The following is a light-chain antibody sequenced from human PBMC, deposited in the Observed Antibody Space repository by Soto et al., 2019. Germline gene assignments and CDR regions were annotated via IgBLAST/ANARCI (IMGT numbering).Light chain of an antibody. CDR1: SSDVGGYNY. J-gene: IGLJ1*01. V-gene: IGLV2-11*01. Sequence: QSALTQPRSVSGSPGQSVTISCTGTSSDVGGYNYVSWYQQHPGKAPKLMTYDVSKLPSGVPDRFSGSKYGNTASLTISGLQAEDEADYYFYSYAGSYTFRVLGTWTKLTVL. CDR2: DVS. CDR3: YSYAGSYTFRV.